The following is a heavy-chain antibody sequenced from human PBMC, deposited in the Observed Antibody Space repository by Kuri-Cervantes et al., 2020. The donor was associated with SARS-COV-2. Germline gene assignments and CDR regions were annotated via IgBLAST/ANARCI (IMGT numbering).Heavy chain of an antibody. CDR1: GGSISSYY. CDR3: AHIVPKTMEFDY. J-gene: IGHJ4*02. Sequence: GSLRLSCTVSGGSISSYYWSWIRQPPGKGLEWIGYIYYSGSTNYNPSLKGRVTISVDTSKNQFSLKLSSVTAADTAVYYCAHIVPKTMEFDYWGQGTLVTVSS. CDR2: IYYSGST. D-gene: IGHD3-10*01. V-gene: IGHV4-59*12.